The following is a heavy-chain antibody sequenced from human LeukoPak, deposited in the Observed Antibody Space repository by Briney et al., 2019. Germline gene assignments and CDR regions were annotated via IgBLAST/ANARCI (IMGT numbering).Heavy chain of an antibody. CDR1: GYSISSGYY. J-gene: IGHJ5*02. CDR2: IYYSGST. V-gene: IGHV4-38-2*02. CDR3: ARDLPYSSPRYNWFDP. D-gene: IGHD6-13*01. Sequence: SETLSLTCTVSGYSISSGYYWGWIRQPPGKGLEWIGSIYYSGSTYYNPSLKSRVTISVDTSKNQFSLKLSSVTAADTAVYYCARDLPYSSPRYNWFDPWGQGTLVTVSS.